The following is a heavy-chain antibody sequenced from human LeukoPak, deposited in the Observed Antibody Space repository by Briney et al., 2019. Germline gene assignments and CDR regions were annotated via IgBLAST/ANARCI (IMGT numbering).Heavy chain of an antibody. J-gene: IGHJ6*02. D-gene: IGHD2-2*01. CDR2: ISWNSGSI. Sequence: SLRLSCAVSGFTFDDYAMHWVRQAPGKGLEWVSGISWNSGSIGYADSVKGRFTISRDNAKNSLYLQMNSLRAEDTALYYCAKGTSLYYYYGMDVWGQGTTVTVSS. V-gene: IGHV3-9*01. CDR3: AKGTSLYYYYGMDV. CDR1: GFTFDDYA.